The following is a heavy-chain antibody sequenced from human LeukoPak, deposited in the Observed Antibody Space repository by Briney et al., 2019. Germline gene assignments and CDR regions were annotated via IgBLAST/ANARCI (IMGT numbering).Heavy chain of an antibody. CDR3: GRGHWGLDY. V-gene: IGHV3-11*04. Sequence: GGSLRLSCAASGFTFSDSYMTWIRQAPGKGLEWVSYISNSGSSIYYADSVKGRFTTSRDNAKSSLYLQMNSLRAEDTAVYYCGRGHWGLDYWGQGAMVTVSS. D-gene: IGHD7-27*01. CDR2: ISNSGSSI. CDR1: GFTFSDSY. J-gene: IGHJ4*02.